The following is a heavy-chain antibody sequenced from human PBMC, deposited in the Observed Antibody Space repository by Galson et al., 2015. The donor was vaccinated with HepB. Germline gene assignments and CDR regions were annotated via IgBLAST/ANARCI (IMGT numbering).Heavy chain of an antibody. CDR2: IWCDGSNK. Sequence: SLRLSCAASGFTFSSYGMHWVRQAPGKGLEWVAVIWCDGSNKCYADSVKGRFTISRDNSKNTLYLQMNSLRAEDTAVYYCARDEIAVAGTPGDYWGQGTLVTVSS. V-gene: IGHV3-33*01. J-gene: IGHJ4*02. CDR3: ARDEIAVAGTPGDY. D-gene: IGHD6-19*01. CDR1: GFTFSSYG.